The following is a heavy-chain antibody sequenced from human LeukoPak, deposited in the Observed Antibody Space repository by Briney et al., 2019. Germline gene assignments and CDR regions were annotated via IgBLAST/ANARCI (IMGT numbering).Heavy chain of an antibody. J-gene: IGHJ4*02. D-gene: IGHD3-10*01. CDR3: ARNHIVTGTYFDS. CDR2: IYASGYT. Sequence: RPSEILSLTCTVSGDSISSYYWNWIRQPAGKGLEWIGRIYASGYTEYNPSLQTRVTMSVDTSKNEFSLKVDTVTAADTAVYFCARNHIVTGTYFDSWGQGILVTVSS. V-gene: IGHV4-4*07. CDR1: GDSISSYY.